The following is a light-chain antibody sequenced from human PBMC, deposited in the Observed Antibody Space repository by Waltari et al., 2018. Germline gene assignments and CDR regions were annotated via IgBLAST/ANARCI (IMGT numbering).Light chain of an antibody. CDR2: LGS. Sequence: DIVMTQSPLSLPVTPGEPASISCRSSQSLLHSNGYKYLDWYVQKPGQSQQLLIYLGSNRASGVPERFSGSGSGTDFTLKISRVEAEDVGVYYCMQALQTWTFGQGTKLEIK. CDR1: QSLLHSNGYKY. J-gene: IGKJ2*01. V-gene: IGKV2-28*01. CDR3: MQALQTWT.